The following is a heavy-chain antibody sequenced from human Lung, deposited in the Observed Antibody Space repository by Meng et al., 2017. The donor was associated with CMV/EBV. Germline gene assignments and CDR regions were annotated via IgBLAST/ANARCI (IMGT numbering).Heavy chain of an antibody. Sequence: GGSLRLXXAASGFTFSNAWMSWVRQAPGKGLEWVGRIKSKTDGGTTDYAAPVKGRFTISRDDSKNTLYLQMNSLKTEDTAVYYCTTVPYDYGDYGSDYWGQGXLVTVSS. V-gene: IGHV3-15*01. CDR2: IKSKTDGGTT. CDR3: TTVPYDYGDYGSDY. CDR1: GFTFSNAW. J-gene: IGHJ4*02. D-gene: IGHD4-17*01.